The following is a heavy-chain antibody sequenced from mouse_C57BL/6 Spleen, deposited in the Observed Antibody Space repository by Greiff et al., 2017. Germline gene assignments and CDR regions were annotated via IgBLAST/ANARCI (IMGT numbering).Heavy chain of an antibody. CDR2: INPNNGGT. CDR1: GYTFTDYY. V-gene: IGHV1-26*01. D-gene: IGHD1-1*01. Sequence: EVQLQQSGPELVKPLASVKISCKASGYTFTDYYMNWVKQSHGKSLEWIADINPNNGGTSYNQKFKGKATLTVDKSSSTAYMELRSLTSEDSAVYYCARIDYYGSSYVAMDYWGQGTSVTVSS. J-gene: IGHJ4*01. CDR3: ARIDYYGSSYVAMDY.